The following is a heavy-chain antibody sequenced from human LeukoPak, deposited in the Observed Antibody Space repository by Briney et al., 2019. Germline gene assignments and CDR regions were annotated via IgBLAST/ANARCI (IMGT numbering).Heavy chain of an antibody. Sequence: SETLSLTCTVSGGSIGSYYWSWIRQPPGKGLEWIGYIYYSGSTNYNPSLKSRVTISVDTSKNQFSLKLSSVTAADTAVYYCARVDGSSSWPTDYWGQGTLVTVSS. CDR1: GGSIGSYY. J-gene: IGHJ4*02. CDR3: ARVDGSSSWPTDY. V-gene: IGHV4-59*01. D-gene: IGHD6-13*01. CDR2: IYYSGST.